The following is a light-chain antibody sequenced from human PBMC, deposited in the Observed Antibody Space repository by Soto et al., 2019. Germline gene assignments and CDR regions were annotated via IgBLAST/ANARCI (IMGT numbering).Light chain of an antibody. Sequence: QSVLTQPASVSGSPGQSITISCTGTSSDVGAYNFVSWYQHHPGRAPKLIIYEVTIRPSGVSNRFSGSKSGNTASLTISGLQAEDEADYYCSSYTTSAPYVFGSGTKVTAL. CDR1: SSDVGAYNF. CDR3: SSYTTSAPYV. CDR2: EVT. J-gene: IGLJ1*01. V-gene: IGLV2-14*01.